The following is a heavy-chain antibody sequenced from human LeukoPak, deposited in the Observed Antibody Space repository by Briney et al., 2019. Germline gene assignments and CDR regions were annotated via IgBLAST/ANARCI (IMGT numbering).Heavy chain of an antibody. V-gene: IGHV4-34*01. CDR2: INHSGST. J-gene: IGHJ3*02. CDR3: ARAILLSCAFDI. CDR1: GGSFSGYY. Sequence: SETLSLTCAVYGGSFSGYYWSWIRQPPGKGLEWIGEINHSGSTNYNPSLKSRVTISVDTSKNQFSLKLSSVTAADTAEYYCARAILLSCAFDIWGQGTMVTVSS. D-gene: IGHD3-10*01.